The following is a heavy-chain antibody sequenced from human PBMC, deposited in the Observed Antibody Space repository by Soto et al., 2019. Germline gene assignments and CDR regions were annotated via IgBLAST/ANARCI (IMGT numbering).Heavy chain of an antibody. Sequence: QVQVQQWGAGLLKFSETLSLTCAVNGGSFSGWHWNRIRQPPGKGLEWIGEASHTGGTNYNPSLEIRVTIPVDRSRNQLSLKLTSVSAADTAVYYCARSRNLDVWGPGTTVIVSS. CDR3: ARSRNLDV. J-gene: IGHJ6*02. CDR1: GGSFSGWH. D-gene: IGHD1-1*01. CDR2: ASHTGGT. V-gene: IGHV4-34*01.